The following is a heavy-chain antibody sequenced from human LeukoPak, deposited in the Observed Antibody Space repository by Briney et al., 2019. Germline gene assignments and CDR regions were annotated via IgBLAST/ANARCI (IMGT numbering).Heavy chain of an antibody. J-gene: IGHJ6*02. D-gene: IGHD3-9*01. Sequence: GASVKVSCKASGYTFTSYSISWVRQAPGQGLEWMGGIIPIFGTANYAQKFQGRVTITADESTSTAYMELSSLRSEDTAVYYCASRILTGYYKYYGMDVWGQGTTVTVS. CDR2: IIPIFGTA. CDR3: ASRILTGYYKYYGMDV. V-gene: IGHV1-69*13. CDR1: GYTFTSYS.